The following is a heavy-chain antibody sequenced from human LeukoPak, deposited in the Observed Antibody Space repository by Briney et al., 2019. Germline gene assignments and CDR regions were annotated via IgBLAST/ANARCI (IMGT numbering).Heavy chain of an antibody. D-gene: IGHD3-9*01. CDR2: MNTDGSSI. CDR1: GFTFSSHW. V-gene: IGHV3-74*01. CDR3: AKGASMGLRYFDGLTY. Sequence: GGSLRLSCAASGFTFSSHWMHRVRQAPGKGLVWVSRMNTDGSSINYADSVKGRFTISRDNSKNTLYLQMNSLRAEDTAVYYCAKGASMGLRYFDGLTYWGQGTLVTVSS. J-gene: IGHJ4*02.